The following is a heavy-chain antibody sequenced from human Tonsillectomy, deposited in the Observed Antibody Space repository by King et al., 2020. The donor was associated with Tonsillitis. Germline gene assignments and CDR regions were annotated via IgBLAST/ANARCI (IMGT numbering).Heavy chain of an antibody. CDR2: FNPNNGGT. Sequence: QLVQSGAEVKKPGASVRVSCKASGYTFTGHYMHWVRQAPGQGLEWMGRFNPNNGGTNYAPKFQGRVTMTRDTSISTAYMELSRLRSADTAVYYWSRDKAAGPAQNLGGMDVWGQGTTVTVSS. D-gene: IGHD6-13*01. CDR3: SRDKAAGPAQNLGGMDV. V-gene: IGHV1-2*02. CDR1: GYTFTGHY. J-gene: IGHJ6*02.